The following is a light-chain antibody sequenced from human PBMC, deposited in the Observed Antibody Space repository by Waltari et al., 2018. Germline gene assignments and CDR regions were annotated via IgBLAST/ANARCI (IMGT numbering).Light chain of an antibody. CDR2: RNN. CDR3: AAWDDSLMWV. CDR1: SSNIGRNY. Sequence: QSVLTQPPSASGTPGQRVTISCSGSSSNIGRNYVYWYQQLPGTAPKLLIYRNNQRPSGVPDRFSGSKSGTSASLAISGLRSEDEADYYCAAWDDSLMWVFGGGTKLTVL. J-gene: IGLJ3*02. V-gene: IGLV1-47*01.